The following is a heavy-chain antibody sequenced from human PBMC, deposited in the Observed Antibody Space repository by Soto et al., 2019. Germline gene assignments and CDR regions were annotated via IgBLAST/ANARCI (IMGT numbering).Heavy chain of an antibody. Sequence: PGGSLRLSCTVSGLTFDKYAMSWVRQAPGKELQWVSAIPGSGYTTYYADSVKGRFTISRDNSQNTLHLQMHSLRAEDTAIYYCAREYTAWPLAYGLDVWGQGTTVTVSS. CDR3: AREYTAWPLAYGLDV. CDR1: GLTFDKYA. V-gene: IGHV3-23*01. D-gene: IGHD2-2*02. J-gene: IGHJ6*02. CDR2: IPGSGYTT.